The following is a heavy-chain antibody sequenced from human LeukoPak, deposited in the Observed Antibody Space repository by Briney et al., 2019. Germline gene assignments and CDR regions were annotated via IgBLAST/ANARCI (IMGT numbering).Heavy chain of an antibody. J-gene: IGHJ4*02. CDR2: IIPIFGTA. D-gene: IGHD3-22*01. V-gene: IGHV1-69*06. Sequence: SVKVSCKASGGTFSSYAISWVRQAPGQGLEWMGGIIPIFGTANYAQKFQGRVTITADKSTSTAYMELSSLRSEDTAVYYCARAGDGTYYYDSSGYAYFDYWGQGTLITVSS. CDR1: GGTFSSYA. CDR3: ARAGDGTYYYDSSGYAYFDY.